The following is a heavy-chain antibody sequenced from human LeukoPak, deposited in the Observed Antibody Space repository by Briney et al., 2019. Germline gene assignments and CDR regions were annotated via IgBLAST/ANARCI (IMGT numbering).Heavy chain of an antibody. CDR2: VRYDGRNE. J-gene: IGHJ4*02. Sequence: PGGSLRLSCTASGFSFNGYGMHWVRQAPGKGLEWVTSVRYDGRNEYYADSVKGRFTISRDNSKNTLYLQMNSLRAEDTAVYYCARAARDYYDSSGYPYWGQGTLVTVSS. V-gene: IGHV3-30*02. CDR1: GFSFNGYG. D-gene: IGHD3-22*01. CDR3: ARAARDYYDSSGYPY.